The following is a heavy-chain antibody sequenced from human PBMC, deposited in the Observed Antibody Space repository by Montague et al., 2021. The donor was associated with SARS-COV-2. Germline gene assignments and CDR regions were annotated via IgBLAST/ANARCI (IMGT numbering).Heavy chain of an antibody. CDR1: GGSISSSSYC. CDR3: ASMVRAQVYYFDY. D-gene: IGHD3-10*01. Sequence: SETLSLTCTVSGGSISSSSYCWGWIRQPPGKGLEWIGSIFYSGSTDYNPSLKSRVTISVDTSKNQFSLKLNSVTAADTAVYYCASMVRAQVYYFDYWGQGTLVTVSS. V-gene: IGHV4-39*01. J-gene: IGHJ4*02. CDR2: IFYSGST.